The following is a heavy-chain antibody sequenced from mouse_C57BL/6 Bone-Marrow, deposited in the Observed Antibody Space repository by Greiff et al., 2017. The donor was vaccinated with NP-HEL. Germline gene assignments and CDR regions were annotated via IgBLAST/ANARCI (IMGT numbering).Heavy chain of an antibody. CDR2: ISDGGSYT. Sequence: DVKLQESGGGLVKPGGSLKLSCAASGFTFSSYAMSWVRQTPEKRLEWVATISDGGSYTYYPDNVKGRFTISRDNAKNNLYLQMSHLKSEDTAMYYCARDYYGRAYWGQGTLVTVSA. CDR1: GFTFSSYA. J-gene: IGHJ3*01. D-gene: IGHD1-1*01. CDR3: ARDYYGRAY. V-gene: IGHV5-4*03.